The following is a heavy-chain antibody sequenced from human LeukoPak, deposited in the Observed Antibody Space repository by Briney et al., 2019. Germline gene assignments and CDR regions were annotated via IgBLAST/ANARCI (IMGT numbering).Heavy chain of an antibody. CDR2: ISGSGGST. J-gene: IGHJ4*02. D-gene: IGHD1-26*01. Sequence: GGSLRLSCAGSGFTFNTYNMNWVRQAPGKGLEWVSAISGSGGSTYYADSVKGRFTISSDNSKNTLYLQMNSLRAEDTAVYYCAKRGAEVGATVAPGDYWGQGTLVTVSS. CDR3: AKRGAEVGATVAPGDY. CDR1: GFTFNTYN. V-gene: IGHV3-23*01.